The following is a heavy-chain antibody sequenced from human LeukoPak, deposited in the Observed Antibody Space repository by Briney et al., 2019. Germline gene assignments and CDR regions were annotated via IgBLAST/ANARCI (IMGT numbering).Heavy chain of an antibody. CDR1: GGSISSSSYY. CDR3: ARSRWYYASIWASSDAFDI. D-gene: IGHD3-16*01. J-gene: IGHJ3*02. CDR2: IYTSGST. V-gene: IGHV4-61*02. Sequence: KPSETLSLTCTVSGGSISSSSYYWSWIRQPAGKGLEWIGRIYTSGSTNYNPSLKSRVTMSVDTSKNQFSLKLSSVTAADTAVYYCARSRWYYASIWASSDAFDIWGQGTMVTVSS.